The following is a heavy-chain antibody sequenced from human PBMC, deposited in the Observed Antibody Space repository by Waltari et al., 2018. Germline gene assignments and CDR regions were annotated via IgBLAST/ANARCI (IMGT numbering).Heavy chain of an antibody. Sequence: EVQLVESGGGLVQPGGSLRLSCAASGFTLTSYWMPWGRQAPGKGPVWVSRIKGDGSSPTYVDSVKGRFTISTDSAQNTMYLQMNSLRVDDTAVYYCARDHTYRIDYWGQGTPVTVSS. J-gene: IGHJ4*02. CDR2: IKGDGSSP. CDR1: GFTLTSYW. V-gene: IGHV3-74*01. CDR3: ARDHTYRIDY.